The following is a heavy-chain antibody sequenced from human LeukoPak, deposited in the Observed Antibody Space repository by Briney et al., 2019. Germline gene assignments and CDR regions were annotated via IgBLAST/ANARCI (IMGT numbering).Heavy chain of an antibody. J-gene: IGHJ4*02. CDR3: ARALAYCGGDCYSVGSFDY. CDR1: GFTVSSNY. CDR2: IYSGGST. Sequence: GGSLRLSCAASGFTVSSNYMSWVRQAPGKGLEWVSVIYSGGSTYYADSVKGRFTISRDNSKNTLYLQMSSLRAEDTAVYYCARALAYCGGDCYSVGSFDYWGQGTLVTVSS. V-gene: IGHV3-66*01. D-gene: IGHD2-21*02.